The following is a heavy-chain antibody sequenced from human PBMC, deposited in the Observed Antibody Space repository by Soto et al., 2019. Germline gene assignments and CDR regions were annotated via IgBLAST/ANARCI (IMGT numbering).Heavy chain of an antibody. V-gene: IGHV3-23*01. CDR3: AKDTRYADYVRWFDS. CDR2: ITSSGGRT. J-gene: IGHJ5*01. Sequence: EVHLLESGGGLVQPGGSLRLSCTPSGFTFSSYAMTWVRQAPGRGLEGVSGITSSGGRTYYADSVKGRFTISRDNSKSTLYLQMNSLRAEDTAVYYCAKDTRYADYVRWFDSWGQGTLVTVSS. CDR1: GFTFSSYA. D-gene: IGHD4-17*01.